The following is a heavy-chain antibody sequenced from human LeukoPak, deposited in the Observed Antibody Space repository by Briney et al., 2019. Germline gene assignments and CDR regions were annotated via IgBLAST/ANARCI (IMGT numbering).Heavy chain of an antibody. D-gene: IGHD3-22*01. Sequence: PGRSLRLSCAASGFTFDDYAMHWVRQAPGKGLEWVSGISWNSGSIGYADSVKGRFTISRDNAKNSLYLQMNSLRAEDTALYYCAALRERSSGYYWSLYSDYWGQGTLVTVSS. V-gene: IGHV3-9*01. J-gene: IGHJ4*02. CDR3: AALRERSSGYYWSLYSDY. CDR2: ISWNSGSI. CDR1: GFTFDDYA.